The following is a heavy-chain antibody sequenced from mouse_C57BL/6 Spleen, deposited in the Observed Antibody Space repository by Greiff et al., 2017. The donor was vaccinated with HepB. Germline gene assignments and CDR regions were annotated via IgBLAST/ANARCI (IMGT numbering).Heavy chain of an antibody. CDR2: IYPGSGST. CDR1: GYTFTSYW. J-gene: IGHJ4*01. CDR3: ARGGIYYCPTEGFYYAMDY. D-gene: IGHD2-1*01. Sequence: QVQLKQPGAELVKPGASVKMSCKASGYTFTSYWITWVKQRPGQGLEWIGDIYPGSGSTNYNEKFKSKATLTVDTSSSTAYMQLSSLTSEDSAVYYCARGGIYYCPTEGFYYAMDYWGQGTSVTVSS. V-gene: IGHV1-55*01.